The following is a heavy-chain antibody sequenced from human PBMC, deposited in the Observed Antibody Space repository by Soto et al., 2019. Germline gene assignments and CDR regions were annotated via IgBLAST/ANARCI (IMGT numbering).Heavy chain of an antibody. J-gene: IGHJ4*02. Sequence: PGGSLRLSCAASGFTFSSYGMHWVRQAPGKGLEWVAVISYDGSNKYYADSVKGRFTISRDNSKNTLYLQMNSLRAEDTAVYYCAKEFRYSSGLRPFDYWGQGTLVTVSS. V-gene: IGHV3-30*18. D-gene: IGHD6-19*01. CDR2: ISYDGSNK. CDR3: AKEFRYSSGLRPFDY. CDR1: GFTFSSYG.